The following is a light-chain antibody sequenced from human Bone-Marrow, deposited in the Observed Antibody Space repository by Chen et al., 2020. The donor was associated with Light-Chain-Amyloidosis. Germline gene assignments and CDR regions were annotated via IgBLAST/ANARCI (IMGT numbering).Light chain of an antibody. Sequence: YALTHPASVSGSPGQSITIPCPGTSSNVGDYSLVSWYQQHPGQAPKLILDECIQRPSAVSSRFSGSMSGNTASLTISGLQTEDEADYFCYTYAGSATFVFGSATTVTVL. V-gene: IGLV2-23*01. J-gene: IGLJ1*01. CDR2: ECI. CDR3: YTYAGSATFV. CDR1: SSNVGDYSL.